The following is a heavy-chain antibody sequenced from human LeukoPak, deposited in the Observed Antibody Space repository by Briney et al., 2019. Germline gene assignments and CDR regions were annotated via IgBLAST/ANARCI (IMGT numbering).Heavy chain of an antibody. CDR3: ARGGYSYGRGEYYFDY. CDR2: INPNSGGT. D-gene: IGHD5-18*01. J-gene: IGHJ4*02. Sequence: ASVTVSCKASGYTFTGYYMHWVRQAPGQGLEWMGWINPNSGGTNYTQKFQGRVTMTRDTSISTAYMELSRLRSDDTAVYYCARGGYSYGRGEYYFDYWGQGTLVTVSS. V-gene: IGHV1-2*02. CDR1: GYTFTGYY.